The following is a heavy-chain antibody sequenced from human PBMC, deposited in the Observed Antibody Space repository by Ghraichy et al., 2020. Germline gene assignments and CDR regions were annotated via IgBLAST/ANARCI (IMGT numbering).Heavy chain of an antibody. V-gene: IGHV3-33*01. CDR1: GFTFSSYG. Sequence: GGSLRLSCAASGFTFSSYGMHWVRQAPGKGLEWVAVIWYDGSNKYYADSVKGRFTISRDNSKNTLYLQMNSLRAEDTAVYYCARAERGFSSSSYYYYGMDVWGQGTTVTVSS. CDR2: IWYDGSNK. J-gene: IGHJ6*02. CDR3: ARAERGFSSSSYYYYGMDV. D-gene: IGHD6-13*01.